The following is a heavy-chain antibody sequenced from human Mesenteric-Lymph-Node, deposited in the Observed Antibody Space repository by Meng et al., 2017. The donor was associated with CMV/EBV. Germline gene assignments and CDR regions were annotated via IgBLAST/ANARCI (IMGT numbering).Heavy chain of an antibody. CDR1: GYTFTSND. D-gene: IGHD2-2*01. V-gene: IGHV1-8*01. CDR2: MNPNTGNT. CDR3: ARLITEIVPAPTYYFHS. Sequence: VKVSSKASGYTFTSNDITWVRQATGQGLEWMGWMNPNTGNTGYAQKFQGRVTMTRNTSISTAYMELSSLRSEDTAVYYCARLITEIVPAPTYYFHSWGQGALVTVSS. J-gene: IGHJ4*02.